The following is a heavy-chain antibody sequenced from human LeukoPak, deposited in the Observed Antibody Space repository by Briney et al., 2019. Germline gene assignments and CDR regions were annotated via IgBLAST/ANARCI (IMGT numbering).Heavy chain of an antibody. Sequence: SETLSLTCAVYGGSFSGYYWSWIRQPPGKGLEWIGEINHSGSTNYNPSLKSRVTISVDTSKNQFSLKLSSVTAADTAVYYCARGNLWFEESQDYWGQGTLVTVSS. CDR1: GGSFSGYY. D-gene: IGHD3-10*01. V-gene: IGHV4-34*01. CDR3: ARGNLWFEESQDY. J-gene: IGHJ4*02. CDR2: INHSGST.